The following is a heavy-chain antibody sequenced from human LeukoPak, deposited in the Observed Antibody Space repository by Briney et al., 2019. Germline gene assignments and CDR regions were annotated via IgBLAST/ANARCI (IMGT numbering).Heavy chain of an antibody. CDR1: GYSISSGHY. CDR2: NYHSGST. D-gene: IGHD6-13*01. Sequence: SETLSLTCAVSGYSISSGHYWGWIRQPPGKGLEWIGTNYHSGSTYYNPSLKSRVTISVDTSKNQFSLKLSSVTAADTAVYYCARGPPRAAAGTKENFDYWGQGTLVTVSS. J-gene: IGHJ4*02. CDR3: ARGPPRAAAGTKENFDY. V-gene: IGHV4-38-2*01.